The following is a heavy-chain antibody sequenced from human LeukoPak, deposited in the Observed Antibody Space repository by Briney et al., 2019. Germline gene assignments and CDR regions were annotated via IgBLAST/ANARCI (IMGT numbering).Heavy chain of an antibody. CDR1: GYTFTGYY. CDR3: ASNSRLWFGESTQHYYYYYMDV. V-gene: IGHV1-2*02. CDR2: INPNSGGT. J-gene: IGHJ6*03. Sequence: ASVEVSCKASGYTFTGYYMHWVRQAPGQGLEWMGWINPNSGGTNYAQKFQGRVTMTRDTSISTAYMELSRLRSDDTAVYYCASNSRLWFGESTQHYYYYYMDVWGKGTTVTVSS. D-gene: IGHD3-10*01.